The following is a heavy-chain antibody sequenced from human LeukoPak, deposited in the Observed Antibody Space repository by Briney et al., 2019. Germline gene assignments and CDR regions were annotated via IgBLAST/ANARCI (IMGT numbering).Heavy chain of an antibody. CDR3: ARGPKYSYFNY. J-gene: IGHJ4*02. D-gene: IGHD5-18*01. CDR1: GFTVSSNY. Sequence: GGSLRLSCAASGFTVSSNYMNWVRQAPGKGLEWVSVIFNSGGTYYADSVKGRFTISRDNSKNTLYLQMNSLKAEDTAVYYCARGPKYSYFNYWGQGTLVTVSS. CDR2: IFNSGGT. V-gene: IGHV3-53*01.